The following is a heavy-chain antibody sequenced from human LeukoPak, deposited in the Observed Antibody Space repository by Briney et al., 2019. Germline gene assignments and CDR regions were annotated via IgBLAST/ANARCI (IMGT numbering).Heavy chain of an antibody. V-gene: IGHV4-61*08. CDR2: TYYSGST. D-gene: IGHD2/OR15-2a*01. J-gene: IGHJ5*02. Sequence: SETLSLTCTVSGGSVSSSGYSWNWIRPPPGKTLEWIGYTYYSGSTNYNPSLKSRVTLSVDTSKNQFSLKLTSVTAADTAVYYCALRRLTSSQIIEDNWFGPWGQGTLVTVSS. CDR1: GGSVSSSGYS. CDR3: ALRRLTSSQIIEDNWFGP.